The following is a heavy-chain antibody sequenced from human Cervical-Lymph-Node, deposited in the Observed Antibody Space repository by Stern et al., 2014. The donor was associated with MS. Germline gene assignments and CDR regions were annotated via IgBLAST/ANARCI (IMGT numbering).Heavy chain of an antibody. CDR2: ISAYNGNT. D-gene: IGHD5-24*01. V-gene: IGHV1-18*01. Sequence: EHLAESGAEVKKPGASVKGSCKSSGYTFTSLGIRWVRQAPEQGLEWMGWISAYNGNTSYAQKLQGRVTLTTDTSTSTAYMELRSLTSDDTAAYYCASGSLEGFDPWGQGTLVTVSS. CDR3: ASGSLEGFDP. CDR1: GYTFTSLG. J-gene: IGHJ5*02.